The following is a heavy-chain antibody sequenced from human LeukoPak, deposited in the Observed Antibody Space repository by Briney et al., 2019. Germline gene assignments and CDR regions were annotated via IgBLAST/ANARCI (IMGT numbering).Heavy chain of an antibody. CDR2: ICYDGSNK. Sequence: PGGSLRLSCAASGFTFSSYGMHWVRQAPGKGLEWVAVICYDGSNKYYADSVKGRFTISRDNSKNTLYLQMNSLRAEDTAVYCCARSPPQGRAHLWGQGTMVTVSS. V-gene: IGHV3-33*01. CDR1: GFTFSSYG. J-gene: IGHJ3*01. CDR3: ARSPPQGRAHL.